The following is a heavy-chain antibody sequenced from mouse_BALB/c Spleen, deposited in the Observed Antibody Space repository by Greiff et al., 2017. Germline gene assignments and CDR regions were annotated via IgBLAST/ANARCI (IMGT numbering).Heavy chain of an antibody. Sequence: VQLQQSGAELVKPGASVKLSCTASGFNIKDSYMHWVKQRPEQGLEWIGRIDPANGNTKYDPKFQGKATITADTSSNTAYLQLSSLTSEDAAVYYCARYDAMDYWGQGTSVTVSS. V-gene: IGHV14-3*02. CDR2: IDPANGNT. J-gene: IGHJ4*01. CDR3: ARYDAMDY. CDR1: GFNIKDSY.